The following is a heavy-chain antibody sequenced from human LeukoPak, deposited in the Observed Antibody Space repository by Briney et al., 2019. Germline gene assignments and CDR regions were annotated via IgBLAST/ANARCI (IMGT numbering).Heavy chain of an antibody. V-gene: IGHV3-23*01. CDR1: GFTFNTYA. D-gene: IGHD5-18*01. Sequence: PGGSLRLSCAASGFTFNTYAMTWVRQAPGKGLEWVSAINGGGDSTYYADSVKGRFTISRDNSKNTLYLQMNSLRAEDTAVYYCAKGGGNRSTDVWGQGTTVTVSS. CDR3: AKGGGNRSTDV. J-gene: IGHJ6*02. CDR2: INGGGDST.